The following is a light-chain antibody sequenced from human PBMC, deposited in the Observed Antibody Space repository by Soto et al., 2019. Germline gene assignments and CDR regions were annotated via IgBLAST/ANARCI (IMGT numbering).Light chain of an antibody. CDR3: ATWDDSLRGAV. V-gene: IGLV1-44*01. Sequence: QSVLTQPPSASGTPGQRVTIFCSGSSSSIGSNTVNWYQHLPGTAPKLLIYSNNQRPSGVPDRFSGSKSGTSASLAISGLQSEDEADYYCATWDDSLRGAVFGGGTQLTVL. CDR2: SNN. J-gene: IGLJ7*01. CDR1: SSSIGSNT.